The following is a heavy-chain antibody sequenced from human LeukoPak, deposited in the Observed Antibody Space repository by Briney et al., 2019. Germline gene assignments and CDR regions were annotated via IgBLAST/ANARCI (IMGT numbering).Heavy chain of an antibody. Sequence: PSETLSLTCAVYGGSFSGYYWSWIRQPPGKGLEWIGEINHSGSTNYNPSLKSRVTISVDTSKNQFSLKLSSVTAADTAVYYCARRGSGWYFDYWGQGTLVTVSS. CDR2: INHSGST. CDR1: GGSFSGYY. J-gene: IGHJ4*02. D-gene: IGHD6-19*01. CDR3: ARRGSGWYFDY. V-gene: IGHV4-34*01.